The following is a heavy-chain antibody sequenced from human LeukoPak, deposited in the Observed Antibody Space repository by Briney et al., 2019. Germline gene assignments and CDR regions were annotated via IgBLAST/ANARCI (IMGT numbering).Heavy chain of an antibody. CDR3: AKEKADYYDSSGLRVYFDY. V-gene: IGHV3-23*01. J-gene: IGHJ4*02. D-gene: IGHD3-22*01. CDR1: GFTFSSYG. CDR2: ISGSGGST. Sequence: GGSLRLSCAASGFTFSSYGMSWVRQAPGKGLEWVSAISGSGGSTYYADSVKGRFTISRGNSKNTLYLQMNSLRAEDTAVYYCAKEKADYYDSSGLRVYFDYWGQGTLVTVSS.